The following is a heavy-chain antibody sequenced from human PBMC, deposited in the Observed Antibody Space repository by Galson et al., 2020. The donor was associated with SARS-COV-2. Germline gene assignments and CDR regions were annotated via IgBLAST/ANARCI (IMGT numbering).Heavy chain of an antibody. CDR3: AKDRKYYDILTGYFPLETKQTPRSYGMDV. CDR2: ISYDGSNK. CDR1: GFTFSSYG. V-gene: IGHV3-30*18. D-gene: IGHD3-9*01. Sequence: TGGSLRLSCAASGFTFSSYGMHWVRQAPGKGLEWVAVISYDGSNKYYADSVKGRFTISRDNSKNTLYLQMNSLRAEDTAVYYCAKDRKYYDILTGYFPLETKQTPRSYGMDVWGQGTTVTVSS. J-gene: IGHJ6*02.